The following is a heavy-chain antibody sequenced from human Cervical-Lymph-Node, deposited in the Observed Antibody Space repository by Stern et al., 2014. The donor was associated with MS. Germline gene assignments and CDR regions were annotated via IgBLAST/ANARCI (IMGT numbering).Heavy chain of an antibody. J-gene: IGHJ4*02. CDR1: GGAINSFD. CDR2: IIPILGTA. CDR3: ARHQAGIAGN. V-gene: IGHV1-69*01. Sequence: VQLVQSGAEVKKPGSSVKVSCKASGGAINSFDISWMRQAPGQGPEWLGDIIPILGTANFAQKCQGRVSFTADDSTNTAYMELSSLRSDDTAVYYCARHQAGIAGNWGQGTLVIVSS. D-gene: IGHD6-13*01.